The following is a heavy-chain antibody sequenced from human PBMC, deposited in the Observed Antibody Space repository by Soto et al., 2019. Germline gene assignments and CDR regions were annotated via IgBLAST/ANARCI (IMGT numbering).Heavy chain of an antibody. Sequence: SEPLALRCNASGVSISDTSYYWGWIREPPGKGLEWIGTIYFSGTTFYNPSLKSRLTISADTSKNQFSLRLRSVTAADTAMFYCASGRYDASGYFDYWGQGTLVTVSS. CDR2: IYFSGTT. CDR1: GVSISDTSYY. V-gene: IGHV4-39*01. J-gene: IGHJ4*02. CDR3: ASGRYDASGYFDY. D-gene: IGHD3-22*01.